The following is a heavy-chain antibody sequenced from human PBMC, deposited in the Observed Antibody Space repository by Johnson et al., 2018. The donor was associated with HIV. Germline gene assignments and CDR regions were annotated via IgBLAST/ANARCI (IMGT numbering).Heavy chain of an antibody. J-gene: IGHJ3*02. D-gene: IGHD1-26*01. CDR2: IPYDGSNK. CDR1: RFTFSRYG. V-gene: IGHV3-30*03. Sequence: QVQLVESGGGVVQPGRSLRLSCAASRFTFSRYGMHWVRQAPGKGLEWVAVIPYDGSNKYYADSVKGRFTISRDNSKNTLYLQMNTLRAEDTAVYYCARDQNIVGANDAFDIWGQGTMVTVSS. CDR3: ARDQNIVGANDAFDI.